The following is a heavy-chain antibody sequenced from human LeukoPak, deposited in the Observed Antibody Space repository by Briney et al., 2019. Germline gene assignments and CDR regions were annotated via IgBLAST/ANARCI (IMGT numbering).Heavy chain of an antibody. CDR2: SSTSGDT. J-gene: IGHJ6*04. D-gene: IGHD1-26*01. CDR1: GGSITSNY. Sequence: SETLSLTCAVSGGSITSNYWSWVRQPPGKGLEWIAYSSTSGDTVYNPSLKSRFTISIDTSKNQFSLKLASVTAADTAVYYCARHASDGTYPLDVWGKGTTVTVSS. V-gene: IGHV4-4*09. CDR3: ARHASDGTYPLDV.